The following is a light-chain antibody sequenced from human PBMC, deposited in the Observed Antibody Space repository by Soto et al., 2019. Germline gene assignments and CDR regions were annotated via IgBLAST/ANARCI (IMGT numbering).Light chain of an antibody. V-gene: IGKV1-5*03. CDR2: KTS. CDR1: HSISSW. J-gene: IGKJ4*01. CDR3: QQYQSFSLT. Sequence: DIPMTQSPSTLSASVGDRVTITCRASHSISSWLAWYQQKPGKAPKLLIYKTSNLESWVPSRFRCRGSGTEFSLTISSLQPDDFATYDCQQYQSFSLTFGGGTRVEV.